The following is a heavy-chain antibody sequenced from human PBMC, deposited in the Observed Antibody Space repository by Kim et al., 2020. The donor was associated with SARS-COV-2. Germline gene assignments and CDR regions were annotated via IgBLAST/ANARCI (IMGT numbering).Heavy chain of an antibody. CDR3: ARYSQLWTGDYYYYGMDV. V-gene: IGHV1-69*04. CDR1: GGTFSSYA. Sequence: SVKVSCKASGGTFSSYAISWVRQAPGQGLEWMGRIIPILGIANYAQKFQGRVTITADKSTSTAYMELSSLRSEDTAVYYCARYSQLWTGDYYYYGMDVWGQGTTVTVSS. J-gene: IGHJ6*02. D-gene: IGHD5-18*01. CDR2: IIPILGIA.